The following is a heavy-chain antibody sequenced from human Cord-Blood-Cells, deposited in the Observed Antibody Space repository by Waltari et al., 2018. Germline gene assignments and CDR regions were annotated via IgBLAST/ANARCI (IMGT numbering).Heavy chain of an antibody. CDR1: GFTFSSYS. D-gene: IGHD3-10*01. V-gene: IGHV3-21*01. J-gene: IGHJ4*02. CDR3: ARGVVGDYFDY. CDR2: IRSSSSYI. Sequence: EVQLVESGGGLVKPGGSLRLSCAASGFTFSSYSMNWVRQAPGKGLGWVSSIRSSSSYIYYADSVKGRFTISRDNAKNSLYLQMNSLRAEDTAVYYCARGVVGDYFDYWGQGTLVTVSS.